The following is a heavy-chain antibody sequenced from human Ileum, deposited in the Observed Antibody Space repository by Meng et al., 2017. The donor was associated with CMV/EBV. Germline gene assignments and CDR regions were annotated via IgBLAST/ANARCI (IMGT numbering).Heavy chain of an antibody. CDR2: LYWDDDK. D-gene: IGHD3-3*01. Sequence: QRTVMESGASPVKANQTITVPWHFFGFSVITRGVGVVWIRQPQGKALELLARLYWDDDKRYSPSLRNRLTITKDTSKNQVVLTMTNMDPVDTGTYYCAHSFYDFWSGSYSGAYFDYWGQGTLVTVSS. V-gene: IGHV2-5*02. J-gene: IGHJ4*02. CDR1: GFSVITRGVG. CDR3: AHSFYDFWSGSYSGAYFDY.